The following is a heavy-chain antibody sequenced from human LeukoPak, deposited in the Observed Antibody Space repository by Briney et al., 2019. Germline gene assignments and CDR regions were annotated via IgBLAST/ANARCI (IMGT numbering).Heavy chain of an antibody. Sequence: GESLKISCKTSGYTFSNYWIGWVRQLPGKGLEWMGIIFPGDSETRYSPSFQGQVTMSVDKSTSTAYLQWASLKASDTAIYFCARLSTRLLDHWGQGTRVTVSS. D-gene: IGHD3-3*01. V-gene: IGHV5-51*01. J-gene: IGHJ4*02. CDR1: GYTFSNYW. CDR3: ARLSTRLLDH. CDR2: IFPGDSET.